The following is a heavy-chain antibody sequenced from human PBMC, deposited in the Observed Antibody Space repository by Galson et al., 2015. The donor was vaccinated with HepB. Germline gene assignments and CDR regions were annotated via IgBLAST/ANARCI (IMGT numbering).Heavy chain of an antibody. D-gene: IGHD5-12*01. CDR2: ISSNGGST. CDR1: GFTFSSYA. CDR3: VKLSGYDFDILFDY. Sequence: SLRLSCAASGFTFSSYAMHWVRQAPGKGLEYVSAISSNGGSTYYADSVKGRFTISRDNSKNTLYLQMSSLRAEDTAVYYCVKLSGYDFDILFDYWGQGTLVTVSS. J-gene: IGHJ4*02. V-gene: IGHV3-64D*06.